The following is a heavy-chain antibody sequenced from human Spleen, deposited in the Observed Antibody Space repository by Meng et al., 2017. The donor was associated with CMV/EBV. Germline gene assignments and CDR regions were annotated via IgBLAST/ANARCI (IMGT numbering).Heavy chain of an antibody. CDR3: ARGDFWDLDY. D-gene: IGHD3-3*01. J-gene: IGHJ4*02. CDR1: GGSFSAYY. V-gene: IGHV4-34*01. CDR2: INHSGST. Sequence: SETLSLTCAIYGGSFSAYYWSWIRKPPGKGLEWIGEINHSGSTNYNPSLKSRVTMSVDTSKNQFSVKLRSVTAADTAIYYYARGDFWDLDYWGQGLLVTVSS.